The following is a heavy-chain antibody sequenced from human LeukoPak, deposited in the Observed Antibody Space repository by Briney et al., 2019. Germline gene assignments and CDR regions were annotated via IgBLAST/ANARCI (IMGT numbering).Heavy chain of an antibody. J-gene: IGHJ5*02. D-gene: IGHD2-2*01. CDR1: GFTFSDYY. V-gene: IGHV3-11*04. Sequence: PGGSLRLSCAASGFTFSDYYMSWIRQAPGKGLEWVSYISSSGSTIYYADSVKGRFTISRDNAKNSLYLQMNSLRAEDTAVYYCAREDTYCSSTSCYGRWFDPWGQGTLVTVSS. CDR2: ISSSGSTI. CDR3: AREDTYCSSTSCYGRWFDP.